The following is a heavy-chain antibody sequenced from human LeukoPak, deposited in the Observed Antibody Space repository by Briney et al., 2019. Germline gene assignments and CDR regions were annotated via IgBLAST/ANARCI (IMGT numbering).Heavy chain of an antibody. J-gene: IGHJ6*04. CDR1: GYTFTSYG. D-gene: IGHD3-9*01. CDR3: ARTYYDILTGNMDV. Sequence: ASVKVSCKASGYTFTSYGISWVRQAPGQGLEWMGWISAYNGNTNYARKLQGRVTMTTDTSTSTAYMELRSLRSDDTAVYYCARTYYDILTGNMDVWGKGTTVTVSS. CDR2: ISAYNGNT. V-gene: IGHV1-18*04.